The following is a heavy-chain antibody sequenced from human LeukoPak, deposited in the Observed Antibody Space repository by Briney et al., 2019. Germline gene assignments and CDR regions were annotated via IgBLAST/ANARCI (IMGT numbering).Heavy chain of an antibody. CDR3: ARDYSSSWYGYYYYYGMDV. Sequence: SGTLSLTCAVSGGSISSSNWWSWVRQPPGQGLEWIGEIYHSGSTNYNPSLKSRVTISVDKSKNQFSLKLSSVTAADTAVYYCARDYSSSWYGYYYYYGMDVWGQGTTVTVSS. CDR2: IYHSGST. J-gene: IGHJ6*02. D-gene: IGHD6-13*01. CDR1: GGSISSSNW. V-gene: IGHV4-4*02.